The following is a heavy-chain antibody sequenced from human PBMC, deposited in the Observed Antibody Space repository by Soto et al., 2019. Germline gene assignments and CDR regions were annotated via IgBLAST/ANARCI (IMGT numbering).Heavy chain of an antibody. V-gene: IGHV3-23*01. J-gene: IGHJ4*02. Sequence: GGSLILSCAASGFTFSSYAMSWVRQAPGKGLEWVSAISGSGGSTYYADSVKGRFTISRDNSKNTLYLQMNSLRAEDTAVYYCAKVIDIVATIRLFDYWGQGTLVTVSA. CDR1: GFTFSSYA. CDR2: ISGSGGST. CDR3: AKVIDIVATIRLFDY. D-gene: IGHD5-12*01.